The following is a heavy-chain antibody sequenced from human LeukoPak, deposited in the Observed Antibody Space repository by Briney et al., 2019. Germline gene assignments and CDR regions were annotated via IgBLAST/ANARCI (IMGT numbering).Heavy chain of an antibody. CDR3: AKDWDYGDPGPPDY. V-gene: IGHV3-30*04. CDR1: GFTFSSYA. CDR2: ISYDGSNK. Sequence: GGSLRLSCAASGFTFSSYAMHWVRQAPGKGLEWVAVISYDGSNKYYADSVKGRFTISRDNSKNTLYLQMNSLRAEDTAVYYCAKDWDYGDPGPPDYWGQGTLVTVSS. D-gene: IGHD4-17*01. J-gene: IGHJ4*02.